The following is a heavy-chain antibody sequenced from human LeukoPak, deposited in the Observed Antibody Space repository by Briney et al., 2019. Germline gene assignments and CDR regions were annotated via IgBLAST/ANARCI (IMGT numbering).Heavy chain of an antibody. V-gene: IGHV4-4*02. CDR1: SDSIITNDW. CDR2: IHQGGTT. CDR3: ASQGCFRNEY. J-gene: IGHJ4*02. Sequence: SSETLSLTCAVSSDSIITNDWWNWVRQSPGKGLEWIGEIHQGGTTHYSRSLKSRITMSMDKSKNQISLRLNSVTAANTAGYYCASQGCFRNEYWGQGTLVSVSS. D-gene: IGHD2/OR15-2a*01.